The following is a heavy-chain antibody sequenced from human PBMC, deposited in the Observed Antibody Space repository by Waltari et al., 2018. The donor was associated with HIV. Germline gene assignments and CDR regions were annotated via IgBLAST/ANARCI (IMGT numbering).Heavy chain of an antibody. Sequence: EVQLVESGGGLVQPGGSLRLSCAASGFNFSSYWMSWVRPAPGKGLEWVANIKQDGSEKYYVDSVKGRFTISRDNAKNSLYLQMNSLRAEDTAVYYCARRNRWLLLPSQNYFDYWGQGTLVTVSS. CDR1: GFNFSSYW. D-gene: IGHD3-22*01. V-gene: IGHV3-7*01. J-gene: IGHJ4*02. CDR3: ARRNRWLLLPSQNYFDY. CDR2: IKQDGSEK.